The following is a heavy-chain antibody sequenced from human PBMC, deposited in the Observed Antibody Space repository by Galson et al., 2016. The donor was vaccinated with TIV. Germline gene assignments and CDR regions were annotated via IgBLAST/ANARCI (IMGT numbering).Heavy chain of an antibody. CDR1: GFTFSRFT. Sequence: SLRLSCAGSGFTFSRFTMCWVRQAPGKGLQWVSSMSASGGSTYYADSVKGRFTISREISKNTLYLQINSLRAEDTAMYYCVKGSSWSPPVPNYFDHWGQGALATVSS. J-gene: IGHJ4*02. CDR2: MSASGGST. D-gene: IGHD6-13*01. CDR3: VKGSSWSPPVPNYFDH. V-gene: IGHV3-23*01.